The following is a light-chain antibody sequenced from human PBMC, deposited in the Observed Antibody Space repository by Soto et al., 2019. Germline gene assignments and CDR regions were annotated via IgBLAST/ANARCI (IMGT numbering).Light chain of an antibody. CDR2: EVT. Sequence: QSALTQPPSASGSPGQSVTISCTGSNTDVGGYNYVSWYQQHPGKAPKVMIYEVTKRPSGVPARFSGSRSGNTASLTVSGLQAEDEADYYCASYTSSSTSVIFGRGTKVTVL. V-gene: IGLV2-8*01. J-gene: IGLJ2*01. CDR1: NTDVGGYNY. CDR3: ASYTSSSTSVI.